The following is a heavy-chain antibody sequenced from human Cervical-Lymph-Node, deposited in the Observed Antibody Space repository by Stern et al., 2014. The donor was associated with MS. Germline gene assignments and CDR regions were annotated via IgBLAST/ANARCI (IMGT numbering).Heavy chain of an antibody. D-gene: IGHD3-22*01. CDR3: VRDDGSSGHYEYFQH. CDR2: IWYDGNNK. V-gene: IGHV3-33*01. J-gene: IGHJ1*01. CDR1: GFSFSGYG. Sequence: VQLVESGGGVVQPGRSLRLSCAASGFSFSGYGMHWVRQAPGKGLEWVAVIWYDGNNKYYADSVKGRFTISRDTSTNTLYLQMNSLRAEDTAVYYCVRDDGSSGHYEYFQHWGQGTLVTVSS.